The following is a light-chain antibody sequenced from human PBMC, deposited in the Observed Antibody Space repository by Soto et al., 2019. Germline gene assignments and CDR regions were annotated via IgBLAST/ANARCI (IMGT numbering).Light chain of an antibody. J-gene: IGLJ2*01. V-gene: IGLV2-8*01. CDR3: SSYAGSNRVV. Sequence: QSALTQPPSASGSPGQSVTISCTGTSSDVGGYNYVSWYQQHPGKAPKLIIYEVNKRPSGVPARFSGSKSGNTASLTVSGLQAEDEADYYCSSYAGSNRVVFGGGTEVTVL. CDR2: EVN. CDR1: SSDVGGYNY.